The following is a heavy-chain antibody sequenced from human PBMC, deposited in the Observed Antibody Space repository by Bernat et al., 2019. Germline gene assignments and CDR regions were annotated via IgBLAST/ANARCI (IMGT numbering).Heavy chain of an antibody. CDR1: GFTFSSYA. Sequence: EVQLLESGGGLVQPGGSLRLSCAASGFTFSSYAMSWVRQAPGKGLEWVSAISGSGGSTYYADSVKGRFTISRDNSKNTLYLQMNSLRAEDTAVYYCAKGSVAPTSFSFSRKYYFDYWGQGTLVTVSS. CDR2: ISGSGGST. CDR3: AKGSVAPTSFSFSRKYYFDY. D-gene: IGHD6-19*01. V-gene: IGHV3-23*01. J-gene: IGHJ4*02.